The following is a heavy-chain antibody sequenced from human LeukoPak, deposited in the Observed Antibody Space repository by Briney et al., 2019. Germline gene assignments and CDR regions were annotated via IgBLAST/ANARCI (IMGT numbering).Heavy chain of an antibody. CDR3: ARAVGGYHFQH. Sequence: ASVKVSCKASGYTFTSYYMHWVRQAPGQGLEWMGIINPSGGSTSYAQKFQGRVTMTRDTSTSTVYMELSSLRSEDMAVYYCARAVGGYHFQHWGQGTLVTVSS. CDR2: INPSGGST. J-gene: IGHJ1*01. CDR1: GYTFTSYY. V-gene: IGHV1-46*01. D-gene: IGHD1-26*01.